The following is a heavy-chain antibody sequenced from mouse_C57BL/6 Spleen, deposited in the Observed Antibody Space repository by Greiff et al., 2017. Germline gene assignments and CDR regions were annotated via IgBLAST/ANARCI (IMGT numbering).Heavy chain of an antibody. D-gene: IGHD1-3*01. CDR3: ARSSGNPFAY. CDR1: GYAFTNYL. CDR2: INPGSGGT. J-gene: IGHJ3*01. V-gene: IGHV1-54*01. Sequence: VKLMESGAELVRPGTSVKVSCKASGYAFTNYLIEWVKQRPGQGLEWIGVINPGSGGTNYNEKFKGKETLTADKSSSTAYMQLSSLTSEDSAVYFCARSSGNPFAYWGQGTLVTVSA.